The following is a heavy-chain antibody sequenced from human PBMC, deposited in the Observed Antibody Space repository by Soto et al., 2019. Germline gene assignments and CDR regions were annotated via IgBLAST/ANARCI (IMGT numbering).Heavy chain of an antibody. Sequence: QVQLQQWGAGLLKPSETLSLTCAVYGGSFSGYYWSWIRQPPGKGLEWIGEINHSGSTNYNPSLKSRVTISVDTSKNQFSLKLSSVTAADTAVYYCARGRIVYDYIWGSYRYTGGYFDYWGQGTLVTVSS. CDR2: INHSGST. CDR1: GGSFSGYY. D-gene: IGHD3-16*02. CDR3: ARGRIVYDYIWGSYRYTGGYFDY. V-gene: IGHV4-34*01. J-gene: IGHJ4*02.